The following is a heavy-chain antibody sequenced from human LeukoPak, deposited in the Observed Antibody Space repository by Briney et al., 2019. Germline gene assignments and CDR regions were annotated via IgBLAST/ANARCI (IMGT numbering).Heavy chain of an antibody. D-gene: IGHD3-22*01. J-gene: IGHJ4*01. V-gene: IGHV3-30*18. Sequence: GGSLRLSCAASGFTFSSYGMHWVRQAPGKGLEWVAVISYDGSNKYYVDSVKGRFTISRDNSKNTLYLQMSSLRAEDTAVYYCAKDQLWGDYYDTSGYPTFDYWGHRTLVTVSS. CDR3: AKDQLWGDYYDTSGYPTFDY. CDR2: ISYDGSNK. CDR1: GFTFSSYG.